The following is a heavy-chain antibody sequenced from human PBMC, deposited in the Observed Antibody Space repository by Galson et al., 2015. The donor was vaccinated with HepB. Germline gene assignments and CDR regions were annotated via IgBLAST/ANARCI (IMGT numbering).Heavy chain of an antibody. CDR1: GFTFSSYG. D-gene: IGHD6-6*01. CDR3: ARKTAARPIWFDP. V-gene: IGHV3-33*01. Sequence: SLRLSCAASGFTFSSYGMHWVRQAPGKGLEWVAVIWYDGSNKYYADSVKGRFTISRDNSKNTLYLQMNSLRAEDTAVYYCARKTAARPIWFDPWGQGTLVTVSS. CDR2: IWYDGSNK. J-gene: IGHJ5*02.